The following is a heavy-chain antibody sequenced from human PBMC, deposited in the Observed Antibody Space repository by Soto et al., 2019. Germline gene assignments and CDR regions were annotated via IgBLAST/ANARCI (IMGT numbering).Heavy chain of an antibody. CDR2: IYYGGSS. Sequence: QLQLQESGPGLVKPSETLSLTCTVSGVSISSSSYYWGWFRQPPGKGLEWIETIYYGGSSYSNPSLKSRVTISLDTSKNQFSLTLTSVTAADKAVYYCARHGSYWGQGTLVTVSS. J-gene: IGHJ4*02. CDR1: GVSISSSSYY. V-gene: IGHV4-39*01. CDR3: ARHGSY.